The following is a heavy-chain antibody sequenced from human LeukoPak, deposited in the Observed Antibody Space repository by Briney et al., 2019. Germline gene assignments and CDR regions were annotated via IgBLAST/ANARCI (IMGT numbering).Heavy chain of an antibody. J-gene: IGHJ6*02. Sequence: GGSLRLSCAASGFTFSSYWMHWVRQAPGKGLVWVSRINSDGSSKNYADSAKGRFTISRDNAKNTLYLQMNSLRAEDTAVYYCARADYSNYGEKYYYYYYGMDVWGQGTTVTVSS. CDR1: GFTFSSYW. CDR2: INSDGSSK. CDR3: ARADYSNYGEKYYYYYYGMDV. V-gene: IGHV3-74*01. D-gene: IGHD4-11*01.